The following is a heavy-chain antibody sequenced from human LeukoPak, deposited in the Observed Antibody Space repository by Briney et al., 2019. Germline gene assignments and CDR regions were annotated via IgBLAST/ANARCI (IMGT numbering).Heavy chain of an antibody. J-gene: IGHJ4*02. Sequence: GASLRLSCAASGFTVGSHYMSWVRQAPGKGLEWVSIIYSGGSTYYADSVKGRFTISRDNSKNALYLQMNSLRAEDTAVYYCARAVPAASFYWGQGTLVTVSS. CDR1: GFTVGSHY. CDR3: ARAVPAASFY. CDR2: IYSGGST. V-gene: IGHV3-66*01. D-gene: IGHD2-2*01.